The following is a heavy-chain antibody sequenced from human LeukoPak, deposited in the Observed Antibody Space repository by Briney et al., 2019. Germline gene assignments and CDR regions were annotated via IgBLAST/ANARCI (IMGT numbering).Heavy chain of an antibody. CDR1: GFTFSSYE. CDR3: AREYSSWTRGSWFDP. CDR2: ISSSGSTI. D-gene: IGHD6-13*01. Sequence: GGSLRLSCAASGFTFSSYEMNWVRQAPGKGLEWVSYISSSGSTIYCADSVKGRFTISRDNAKNSLYLQMNSLRAEDTAVYYCAREYSSWTRGSWFDPWGQGTLVTVSS. V-gene: IGHV3-48*03. J-gene: IGHJ5*02.